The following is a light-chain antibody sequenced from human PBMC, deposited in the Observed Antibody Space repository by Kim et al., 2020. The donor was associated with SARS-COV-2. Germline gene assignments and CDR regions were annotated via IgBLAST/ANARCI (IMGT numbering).Light chain of an antibody. CDR2: ARN. V-gene: IGLV3-19*01. Sequence: LGQTVRITCQGDSLRNYYASWYQQKPGQAPVLVMFARNNRPSGIPDRFSGSSSGRTASLIITGAQAADEADYYCNSRDSSGNQPVVFGGGTQLTVL. J-gene: IGLJ2*01. CDR1: SLRNYY. CDR3: NSRDSSGNQPVV.